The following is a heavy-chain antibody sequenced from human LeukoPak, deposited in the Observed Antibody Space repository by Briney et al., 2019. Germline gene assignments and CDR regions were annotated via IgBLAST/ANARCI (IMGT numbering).Heavy chain of an antibody. V-gene: IGHV3-48*03. CDR2: ISGSGTTI. CDR3: VRDEIRSGAFDI. J-gene: IGHJ3*02. CDR1: GFSFYDYG. D-gene: IGHD3-10*01. Sequence: GGSLRLSCAPSGFSFYDYGMSGVRHVPGKGLEWVSYISGSGTTIYDADSVKGRFTISRDNAKNSLYLHLNSLTAQDTAIYYCVRDEIRSGAFDIWGQGTMVTVSS.